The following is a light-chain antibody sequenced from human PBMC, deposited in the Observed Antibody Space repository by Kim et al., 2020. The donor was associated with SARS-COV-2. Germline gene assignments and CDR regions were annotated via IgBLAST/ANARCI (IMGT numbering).Light chain of an antibody. CDR3: QQYNNWPPLT. Sequence: STGERASLSRRAGQRVAGNIAWCQQKPGQAPRVPIKGVSTGANGIPARLSGSGFGTELTLTIRRLQSEDFAVYYCQQYNNWPPLTFGGGTKVEIK. CDR1: QRVAGN. V-gene: IGKV3-15*01. CDR2: GVS. J-gene: IGKJ4*01.